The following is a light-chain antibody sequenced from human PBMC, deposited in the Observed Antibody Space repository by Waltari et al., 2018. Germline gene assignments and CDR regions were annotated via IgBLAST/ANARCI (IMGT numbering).Light chain of an antibody. Sequence: EIVMTQSPATLSVSPGERATLSCRASPSVSSNLAWYQQKPGQAPRLLIYGSSTRATGIPARFRGSVSGTEFTLTISILRSEDVAVYYCQQYNNWPPRTFGGGTKVEIK. CDR2: GSS. V-gene: IGKV3-15*01. CDR3: QQYNNWPPRT. CDR1: PSVSSN. J-gene: IGKJ4*01.